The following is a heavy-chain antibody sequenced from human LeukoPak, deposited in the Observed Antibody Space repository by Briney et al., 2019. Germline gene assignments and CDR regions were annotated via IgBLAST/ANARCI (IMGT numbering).Heavy chain of an antibody. CDR2: VNTVSSYI. V-gene: IGHV3-21*01. Sequence: GGSLRLSCAASGFTFRDYSMNWVRQAPGKGVEWVAYVNTVSSYIYYADSMRCRFTISRDNAKISLFLQMNSLRAEDTAVYYCARLRRNSDRSDFFYYYDHWGQGTLVAVSS. J-gene: IGHJ4*02. CDR1: GFTFRDYS. CDR3: ARLRRNSDRSDFFYYYDH. D-gene: IGHD3-22*01.